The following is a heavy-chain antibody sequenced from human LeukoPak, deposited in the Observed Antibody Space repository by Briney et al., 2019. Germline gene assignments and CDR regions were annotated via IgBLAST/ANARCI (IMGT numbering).Heavy chain of an antibody. J-gene: IGHJ4*02. CDR2: IYPRDSDT. Sequence: GESLKISCKGSGYSFTSYWIGWVRQRPGKGLELMGIIYPRDSDTRYSPSFQGQVTISADKSITTTYLQWSGLKASDTAMYYCARLNDFWSGYLKYYFDYWGQGTLVTVSS. V-gene: IGHV5-51*01. CDR1: GYSFTSYW. D-gene: IGHD3-3*01. CDR3: ARLNDFWSGYLKYYFDY.